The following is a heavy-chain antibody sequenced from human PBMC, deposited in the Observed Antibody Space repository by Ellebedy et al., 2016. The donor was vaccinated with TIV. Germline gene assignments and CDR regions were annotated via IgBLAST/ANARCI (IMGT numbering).Heavy chain of an antibody. Sequence: ASVKVSXXVSGYTLTELSMHWVRQAPGKGLEWMGGFDPEDGETIYAQKFQGRVTMTEDTSTDTAYMELSSLRSEDTAVYYCATSPIDYYGMDVWGQGTTVTVSS. CDR1: GYTLTELS. CDR2: FDPEDGET. J-gene: IGHJ6*02. V-gene: IGHV1-24*01. CDR3: ATSPIDYYGMDV. D-gene: IGHD3-22*01.